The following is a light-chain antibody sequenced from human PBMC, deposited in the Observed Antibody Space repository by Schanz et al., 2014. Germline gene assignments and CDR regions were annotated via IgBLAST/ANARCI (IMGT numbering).Light chain of an antibody. CDR2: DVS. CDR1: SSDVGGYKY. J-gene: IGLJ2*01. Sequence: QSALTQPASVSGSPGQSITISCTGTSSDVGGYKYVSWYQQHPGKAPKLMIYDVSNRPSGVSNRFSASKSGNTASLTISGLQAEDEADYYCSSYRSSNTVVFGGGTKLTVL. CDR3: SSYRSSNTVV. V-gene: IGLV2-14*01.